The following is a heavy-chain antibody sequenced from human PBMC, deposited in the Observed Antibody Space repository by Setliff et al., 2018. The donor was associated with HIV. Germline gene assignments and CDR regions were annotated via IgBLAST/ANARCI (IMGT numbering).Heavy chain of an antibody. Sequence: LSLTCTVSGGSISSSSYYWGWIRQPPGKGLEWIGSIYYSGSTYYNPSLKSRVTISVDTSKNQFSLKLSSVTAADTAVYYCARERPNSLYFDFWGQGTRVTVSS. CDR3: ARERPNSLYFDF. J-gene: IGHJ4*02. V-gene: IGHV4-39*02. CDR2: IYYSGST. D-gene: IGHD7-27*01. CDR1: GGSISSSSYY.